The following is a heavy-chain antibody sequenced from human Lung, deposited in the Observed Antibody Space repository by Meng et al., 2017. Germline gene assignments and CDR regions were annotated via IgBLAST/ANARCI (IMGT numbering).Heavy chain of an antibody. D-gene: IGHD1-14*01. J-gene: IGHJ4*02. CDR2: LIAVFDKT. CDR1: GGSFSTHT. CDR3: ARGRRNEPLFDY. V-gene: IGHV1-69*13. Sequence: QVQLVQSGAEVKKPGSPVKVACKTSGGSFSTHTFSWVRQAPGKGLEWMGGLIAVFDKTKAAPRFQDRVTFTADESTSTAYMELSSLTFDDTAVYFCARGRRNEPLFDYWGQGTLVTVSS.